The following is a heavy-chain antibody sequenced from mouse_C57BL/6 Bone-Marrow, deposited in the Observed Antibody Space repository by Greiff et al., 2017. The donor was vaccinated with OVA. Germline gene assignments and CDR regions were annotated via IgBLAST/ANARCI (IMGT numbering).Heavy chain of an antibody. D-gene: IGHD2-5*01. Sequence: QVQLQQPGAELVRPGSSVKLSCKASGYTFTSYWMDWVKQRPGQGLEWIGNIYPSDSETHYNQKFKDKATLTVDKSSSTAYMQLSSLTSEDSAVYYCAIDLYSNDAGHAMDYWGQGTSVTVSS. CDR2: IYPSDSET. CDR3: AIDLYSNDAGHAMDY. J-gene: IGHJ4*01. V-gene: IGHV1-61*01. CDR1: GYTFTSYW.